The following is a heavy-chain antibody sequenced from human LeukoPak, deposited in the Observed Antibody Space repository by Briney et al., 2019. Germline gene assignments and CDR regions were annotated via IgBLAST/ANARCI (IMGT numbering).Heavy chain of an antibody. D-gene: IGHD2-15*01. J-gene: IGHJ5*02. CDR2: IDPKNGNR. Sequence: ASVKVSCKASGYTFINNDINWVRQAPGQGLEWMAWIDPKNGNRGYAQNFQGRVTMTTDISINTAYLELSSPRSEDTAVYYCARSHTQKEFCGGGRCYPTVWWFDPWGQGTLVTVSS. V-gene: IGHV1-8*01. CDR3: ARSHTQKEFCGGGRCYPTVWWFDP. CDR1: GYTFINND.